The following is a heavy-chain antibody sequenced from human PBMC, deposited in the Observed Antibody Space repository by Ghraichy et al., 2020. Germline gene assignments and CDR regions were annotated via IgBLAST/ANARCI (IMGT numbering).Heavy chain of an antibody. D-gene: IGHD2-8*02. V-gene: IGHV3-23*01. Sequence: ETLRLSCAASGFTFSSYAMSWVRQVPGRGLEWVSHISGSGVSIFYADSVKGRFTISRDNSKNTLYLQMDSLRAEDTAVYYCAKDVRDTGGRGILDYWGQGTLVTVSS. CDR2: ISGSGVSI. J-gene: IGHJ4*02. CDR1: GFTFSSYA. CDR3: AKDVRDTGGRGILDY.